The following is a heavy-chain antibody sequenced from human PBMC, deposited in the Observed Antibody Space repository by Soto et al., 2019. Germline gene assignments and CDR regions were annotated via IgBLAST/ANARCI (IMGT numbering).Heavy chain of an antibody. V-gene: IGHV3-30*03. Sequence: QVQLVESGGGVVQPGRSLRLSCAASGFTFSSYGMHWVRQAPGKGLEWVAVMSYDGSNKYYADSVKGRFTISRDNSKNTLYLQMNSLRSDDTAVYYCAAVEMATPDAYYYGMDVWGQGTTVTVSS. CDR3: AAVEMATPDAYYYGMDV. D-gene: IGHD5-12*01. CDR2: MSYDGSNK. J-gene: IGHJ6*02. CDR1: GFTFSSYG.